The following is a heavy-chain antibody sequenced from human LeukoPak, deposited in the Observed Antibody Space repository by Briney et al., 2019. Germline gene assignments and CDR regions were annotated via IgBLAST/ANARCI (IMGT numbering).Heavy chain of an antibody. CDR3: ARDRRGYSGYDTFDY. Sequence: GGSLRLSCAASGFTFSSYEMNWVRQAPGKGLEWVSSISSSSSYIYYADSVKGRFTISRDNAKNSLYLQMNSLRAEDTAVYYCARDRRGYSGYDTFDYWGQGTLVTVSS. V-gene: IGHV3-21*01. CDR2: ISSSSSYI. D-gene: IGHD5-12*01. J-gene: IGHJ4*02. CDR1: GFTFSSYE.